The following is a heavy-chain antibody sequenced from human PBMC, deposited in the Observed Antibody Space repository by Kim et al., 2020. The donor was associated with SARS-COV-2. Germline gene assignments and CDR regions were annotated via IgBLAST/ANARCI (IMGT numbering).Heavy chain of an antibody. V-gene: IGHV3-23*01. CDR3: AKKRGYSSSWEAVDY. Sequence: SVQDRITTTRDKSRNTLYLQMNSLRAADTAVYYCAKKRGYSSSWEAVDYWGQGTLVTVSS. J-gene: IGHJ4*02. D-gene: IGHD6-13*01.